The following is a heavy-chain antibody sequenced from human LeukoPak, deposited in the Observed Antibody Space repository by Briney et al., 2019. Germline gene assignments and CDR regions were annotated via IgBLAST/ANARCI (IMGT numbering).Heavy chain of an antibody. CDR1: GFTFSRFW. Sequence: GGSLRLSCAASGFTFSRFWMSWIRQAPGKGLEWVANIKQDGSEKYSVDSVEGRFTISRDNAKSSLYLQMNSLRVEATALYYCARIAILTSGPLDAFDLWGQGTMVTVSS. V-gene: IGHV3-7*01. D-gene: IGHD2-15*01. CDR2: IKQDGSEK. J-gene: IGHJ3*01. CDR3: ARIAILTSGPLDAFDL.